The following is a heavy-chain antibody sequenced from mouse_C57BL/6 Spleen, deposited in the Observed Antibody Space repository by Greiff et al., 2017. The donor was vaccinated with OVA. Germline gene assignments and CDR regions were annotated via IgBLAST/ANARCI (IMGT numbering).Heavy chain of an antibody. Sequence: EVKLMESGPGLVKPSQSLSLTCSVTGYSITSGYYWNWIRQFPGNKLEWMGYISYDGSNNYNPSLKNRISITRDTSKNQFFLKLNSVTTEDTATYYCARGWDVYAMDYWGQGTSVTVSS. J-gene: IGHJ4*01. D-gene: IGHD4-1*01. CDR3: ARGWDVYAMDY. CDR1: GYSITSGYY. CDR2: ISYDGSN. V-gene: IGHV3-6*01.